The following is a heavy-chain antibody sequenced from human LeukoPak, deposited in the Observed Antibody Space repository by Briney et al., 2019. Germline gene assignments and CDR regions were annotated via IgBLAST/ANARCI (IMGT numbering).Heavy chain of an antibody. J-gene: IGHJ6*03. CDR3: ARVDSGYSYGYYYYYMDV. CDR1: GFTFSSYG. V-gene: IGHV3-30*02. Sequence: GGSLRLSCAASGFTFSSYGMHWVRQAPGKGLEWVAFIRDDGSNKYYADSVKGRFTISRDNSENTLYLQMNSLRAEDTAVYYCARVDSGYSYGYYYYYMDVWGKGTTVTISS. D-gene: IGHD5-18*01. CDR2: IRDDGSNK.